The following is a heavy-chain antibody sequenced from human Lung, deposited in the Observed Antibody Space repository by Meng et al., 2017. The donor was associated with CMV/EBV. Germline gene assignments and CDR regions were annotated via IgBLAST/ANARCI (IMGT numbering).Heavy chain of an antibody. J-gene: IGHJ6*02. CDR3: ARDPNYDTPLHRADF. V-gene: IGHV3-30*04. Sequence: GESLKISCAASGFTFSTYGIHWVRQAPGKGLEWVALISYDGSTQYYADSVKGRFTISRDNSKNTLYLQMDSLRAEDTGVYFCARDPNYDTPLHRADFWGQGTXVTVSS. CDR1: GFTFSTYG. D-gene: IGHD3-9*01. CDR2: ISYDGSTQ.